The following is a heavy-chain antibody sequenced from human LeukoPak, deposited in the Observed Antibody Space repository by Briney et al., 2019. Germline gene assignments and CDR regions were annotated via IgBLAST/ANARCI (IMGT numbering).Heavy chain of an antibody. V-gene: IGHV4-59*01. J-gene: IGHJ6*02. D-gene: IGHD3-22*01. Sequence: SETLSLTCTVSGVSISSYYWSWIRQPPGKGLEWIGYIYYSGSTNYNPSLKSRVTISVDTSKNQFSLKLSSVTAADTAVYYCARDSDSSGAVGMDVWGQGTTVTVSS. CDR2: IYYSGST. CDR3: ARDSDSSGAVGMDV. CDR1: GVSISSYY.